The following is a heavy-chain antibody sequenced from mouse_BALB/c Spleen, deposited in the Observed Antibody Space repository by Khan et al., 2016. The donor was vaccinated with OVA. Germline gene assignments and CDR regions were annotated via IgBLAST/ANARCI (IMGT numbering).Heavy chain of an antibody. D-gene: IGHD1-2*01. Sequence: QVQLQQSGAELARPWASVKLSCKASGYTFTDYYINWVKQRTGQGLEWIGEISPGSGDTYYNERFKGKATLTADKSSSTAYMQLRSLTSEASAVYCCARRNYFGYTFAYWGQGTLVTVSA. CDR2: ISPGSGDT. V-gene: IGHV1-77*01. CDR1: GYTFTDYY. J-gene: IGHJ3*01. CDR3: ARRNYFGYTFAY.